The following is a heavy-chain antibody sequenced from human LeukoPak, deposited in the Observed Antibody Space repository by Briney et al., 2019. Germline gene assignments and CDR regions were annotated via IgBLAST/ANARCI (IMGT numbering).Heavy chain of an antibody. CDR1: GYTFTSYD. D-gene: IGHD2-15*01. J-gene: IGHJ3*02. CDR2: MNTKSGNT. V-gene: IGHV1-8*01. CDR3: ASQYCSWSDGAFDI. Sequence: ASVKVSCKASGYTFTSYDINWVRQATGQGLEWMGWMNTKSGNTGYAQKFQGRVTMTRNTYISTAYMELSSLRSEDTAVYYCASQYCSWSDGAFDIWGQGTMVTVSS.